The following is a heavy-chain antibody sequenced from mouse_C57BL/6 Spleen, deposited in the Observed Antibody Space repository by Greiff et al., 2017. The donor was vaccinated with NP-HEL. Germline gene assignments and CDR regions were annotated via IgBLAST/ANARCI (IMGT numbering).Heavy chain of an antibody. J-gene: IGHJ4*01. D-gene: IGHD2-4*01. CDR2: INPSNGGT. CDR1: GYTFTSYW. CDR3: ARGDDYDGVYYAMDY. Sequence: VQLQQSGTELVKPGASVKLSCKASGYTFTSYWMHWVKQRPGQGLEWIGNINPSNGGTNYNEKFKSKATLTVDKSSSTAYMQLSSLTSEDSAVYYCARGDDYDGVYYAMDYWGQGTSVTVSS. V-gene: IGHV1-53*01.